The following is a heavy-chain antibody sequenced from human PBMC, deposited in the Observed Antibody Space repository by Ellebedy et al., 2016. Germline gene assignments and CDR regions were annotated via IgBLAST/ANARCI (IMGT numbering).Heavy chain of an antibody. Sequence: ASVKVSCXASGYTFTSYDINWVRQATGQGLEWMGWMSPNSGNTGYAQKFQGRVTMTSDTSISTAYMELSSLRYDDTAVYYCASGGAPWNHDHWGQGTLVTVSS. CDR1: GYTFTSYD. V-gene: IGHV1-8*01. CDR3: ASGGAPWNHDH. D-gene: IGHD1-1*01. CDR2: MSPNSGNT. J-gene: IGHJ4*02.